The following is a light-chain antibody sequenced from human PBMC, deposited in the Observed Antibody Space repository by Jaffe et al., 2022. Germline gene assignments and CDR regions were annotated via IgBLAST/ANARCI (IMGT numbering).Light chain of an antibody. CDR1: QSVRSRY. V-gene: IGKV3-20*01. CDR3: QQYGSSPRT. J-gene: IGKJ2*01. Sequence: EIVLTQSPGTLSLSPGERATLSCRASQSVRSRYLAWYHQKPGQAPRLLIYDSSRRAAGIPDRFSGSGSGTDFTLTISRLEPDDFAMYFCQQYGSSPRTFGQGTKLEIK. CDR2: DSS.